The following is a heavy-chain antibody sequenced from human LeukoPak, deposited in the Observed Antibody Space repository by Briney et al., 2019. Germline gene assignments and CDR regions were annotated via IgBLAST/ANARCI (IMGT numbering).Heavy chain of an antibody. CDR2: IDSSGSTI. Sequence: GGSLRLSCAASGFSFSTHAMHWVRQAPGKGLEWVSYIDSSGSTIFYADSVKGRFTISRDNAKNSLYLQMNSLRAEDTALYYCARDMYYGSGTPMQYGMDVWGQGTTVTVSS. V-gene: IGHV3-48*04. J-gene: IGHJ6*02. CDR1: GFSFSTHA. D-gene: IGHD3-10*01. CDR3: ARDMYYGSGTPMQYGMDV.